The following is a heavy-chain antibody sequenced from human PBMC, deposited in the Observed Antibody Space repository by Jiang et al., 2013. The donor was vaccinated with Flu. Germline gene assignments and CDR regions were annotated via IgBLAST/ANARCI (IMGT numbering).Heavy chain of an antibody. D-gene: IGHD4-17*01. CDR2: IYYSGST. CDR3: AREKHGDYGNYYFDY. J-gene: IGHJ4*02. CDR1: GGSISSGDYY. Sequence: GSGLVKPSQTLSLTCTVSGGSISSGDYYWSWIRQPPGKGLEWIGYIYYSGSTYYNPSLKSRVTISVDTSKNQFSPKLSSVTAADTAVYYCAREKHGDYGNYYFDYWGQGTLVTVSS. V-gene: IGHV4-30-4*01.